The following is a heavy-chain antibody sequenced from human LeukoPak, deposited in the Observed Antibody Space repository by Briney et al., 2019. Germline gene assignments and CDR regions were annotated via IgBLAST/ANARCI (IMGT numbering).Heavy chain of an antibody. CDR3: ARGMTTANY. V-gene: IGHV4-61*01. J-gene: IGHJ4*02. Sequence: SGTLSLTCVVSGGSISSGNWWSWIRQPPGKGLEWIGYIYYSGSTNYNPSLKSRVTISVDTSNNQFSLKLTSVTAADTAVYLCARGMTTANYWGQGTLVTVSS. D-gene: IGHD4-17*01. CDR2: IYYSGST. CDR1: GGSISSGNW.